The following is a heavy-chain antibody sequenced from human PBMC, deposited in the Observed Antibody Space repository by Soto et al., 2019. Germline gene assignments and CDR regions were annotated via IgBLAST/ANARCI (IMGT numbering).Heavy chain of an antibody. Sequence: QVQLVQSGAEVKKPGSSVKVSCKASGGTFSSNAISWVRQAPGQGLEWMGGIIPIFGTANYAQKFQGRVTITADESTSTAYMELSSLRSEDTAVYYCARAESDERGSLVVVPAGYYYYGMDVWGQGTTVTVSS. CDR1: GGTFSSNA. CDR3: ARAESDERGSLVVVPAGYYYYGMDV. D-gene: IGHD2-2*01. V-gene: IGHV1-69*01. CDR2: IIPIFGTA. J-gene: IGHJ6*02.